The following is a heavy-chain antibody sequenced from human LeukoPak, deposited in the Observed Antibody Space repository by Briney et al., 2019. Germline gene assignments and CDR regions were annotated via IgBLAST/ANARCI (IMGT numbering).Heavy chain of an antibody. CDR2: IRYDGSNK. CDR1: GFTLSGYG. Sequence: PGGSLRLSCAASGFTLSGYGMHWVRQAPGKGLEWVAFIRYDGSNKDYADSVKGRFTISRDNSKNTLYLQMNSLRAEETAVYYCAKDRGYSYGDFDFWGQGTLVTVSS. CDR3: AKDRGYSYGDFDF. D-gene: IGHD5-18*01. J-gene: IGHJ4*02. V-gene: IGHV3-30*02.